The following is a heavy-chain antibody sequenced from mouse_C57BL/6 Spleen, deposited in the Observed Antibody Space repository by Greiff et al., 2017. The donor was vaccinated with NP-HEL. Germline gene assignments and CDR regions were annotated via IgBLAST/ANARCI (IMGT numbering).Heavy chain of an antibody. CDR1: GFTFSDYG. CDR3: ARGNYYGSSYAMDY. V-gene: IGHV5-17*01. Sequence: DVQLVESGGGLVKPGGSLKLSCAASGFTFSDYGMHWVRQAPEKGLEWVAYISSGSSTIYYADTVKGRFTISRDNAKNTLFLQMTSLRSEDTAMYYCARGNYYGSSYAMDYWGQGTSVTVSS. D-gene: IGHD1-1*01. J-gene: IGHJ4*01. CDR2: ISSGSSTI.